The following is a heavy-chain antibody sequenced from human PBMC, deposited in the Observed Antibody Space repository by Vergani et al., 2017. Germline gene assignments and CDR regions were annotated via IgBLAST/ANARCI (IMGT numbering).Heavy chain of an antibody. CDR3: AKRVGLGVGATRWGGHFDY. V-gene: IGHV1-69*01. J-gene: IGHJ4*02. CDR2: IIPIFGTA. Sequence: QVQLVQSGAEVKKPGSSVKVSCKASGGTFSSYAISWVRQDPGQGLEWMGGIIPIFGTANYAQKFQGRVPITADESTSTAYMELSSLGSEDTAVYYCAKRVGLGVGATRWGGHFDYWGQGTLVTVSS. D-gene: IGHD1-26*01. CDR1: GGTFSSYA.